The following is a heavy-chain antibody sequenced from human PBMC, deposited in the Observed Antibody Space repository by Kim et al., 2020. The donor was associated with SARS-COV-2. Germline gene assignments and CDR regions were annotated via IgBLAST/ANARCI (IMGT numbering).Heavy chain of an antibody. CDR1: GLTFSSFA. CDR2: IIDSGGST. V-gene: IGHV3-23*01. J-gene: IGHJ4*02. Sequence: GGSLRLSCAASGLTFSSFAMSWVRQAPGKGLEYVSSIIDSGGSTYYAGSVKGRFTISRDNSKNTLDLQMNSLRAEDTAKYYCAKGGLGTRGGIVYWGQEILVIVSS. D-gene: IGHD7-27*01. CDR3: AKGGLGTRGGIVY.